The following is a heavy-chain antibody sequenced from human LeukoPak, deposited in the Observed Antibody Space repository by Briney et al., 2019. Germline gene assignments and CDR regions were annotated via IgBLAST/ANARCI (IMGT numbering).Heavy chain of an antibody. Sequence: GGSLRLSCAASGFTFSSYSINWVRQAPGKGLEWVSSISSSSSYIYYADSVKGRFTISRDNATNSLYLQMNSLRAEDTAVYYCAREPALYYFDYWGQGNLVTVSS. CDR3: AREPALYYFDY. J-gene: IGHJ4*02. D-gene: IGHD2-2*01. V-gene: IGHV3-21*01. CDR1: GFTFSSYS. CDR2: ISSSSSYI.